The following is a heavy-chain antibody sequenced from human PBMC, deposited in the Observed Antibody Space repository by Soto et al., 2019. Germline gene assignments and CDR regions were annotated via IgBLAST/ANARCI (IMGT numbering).Heavy chain of an antibody. V-gene: IGHV3-30-3*01. J-gene: IGHJ4*02. Sequence: GGSLRLSCAASGFTFSSYAMHWVRQAPGKGLEWVAVISYDGSNKYYADSVKGRFTISRDNSKNTLYLQMSSLTSEDTAMYYCARHLAAGDLWGQGTLVTVSS. CDR1: GFTFSSYA. CDR2: ISYDGSNK. CDR3: ARHLAAGDL. D-gene: IGHD2-21*01.